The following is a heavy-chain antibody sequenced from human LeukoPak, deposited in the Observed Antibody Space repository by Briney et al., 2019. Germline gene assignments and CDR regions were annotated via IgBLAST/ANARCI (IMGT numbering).Heavy chain of an antibody. CDR2: IIPIFGTA. V-gene: IGHV1-69*13. CDR1: GGTFSSYA. CDR3: ARDHPPLGYCSGGSCAHNWFDP. Sequence: ASVKVSCKASGGTFSSYAISWVRQAPGQGLEWMGGIIPIFGTANYAQKFQGRVTITADESTSTAYMELSSLRSEDTAVYYCARDHPPLGYCSGGSCAHNWFDPWGQGTLVTVSS. J-gene: IGHJ5*02. D-gene: IGHD2-15*01.